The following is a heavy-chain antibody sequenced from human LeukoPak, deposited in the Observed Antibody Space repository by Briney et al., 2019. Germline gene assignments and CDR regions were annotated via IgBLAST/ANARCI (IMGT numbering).Heavy chain of an antibody. V-gene: IGHV5-51*01. J-gene: IGHJ6*02. Sequence: RGESPKISCKGSGYTFTSYWIAWVRQMPGKGLEWMGVIYPGDSDTRYSPSFQGQVSISADKSISTVHLQWSSLKASDTAMYYCARQDYYGVDVWGQGTTVTVSS. CDR2: IYPGDSDT. CDR1: GYTFTSYW. CDR3: ARQDYYGVDV.